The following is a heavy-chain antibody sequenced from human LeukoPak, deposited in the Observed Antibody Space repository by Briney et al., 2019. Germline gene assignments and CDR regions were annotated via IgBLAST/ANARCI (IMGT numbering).Heavy chain of an antibody. V-gene: IGHV3-23*01. CDR3: ARGSGYFLDFNY. Sequence: PGGSLRLSCTASGFTFRSYAMSWVRQAPGKGLEWVAASSGGDGRAYYAESVKGRFTISRDNSKNTLFLQVNSLKAEDTAVYYCARGSGYFLDFNYWGQGALVTVSS. CDR2: SSGGDGRA. J-gene: IGHJ4*02. CDR1: GFTFRSYA. D-gene: IGHD3-22*01.